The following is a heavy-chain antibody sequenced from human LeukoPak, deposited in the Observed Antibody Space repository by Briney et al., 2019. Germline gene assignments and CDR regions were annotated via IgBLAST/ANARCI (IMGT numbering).Heavy chain of an antibody. V-gene: IGHV4-39*01. CDR2: IYYSGST. D-gene: IGHD1-26*01. CDR1: SGSISTSTYY. Sequence: PSETLSLTCTASSGSISTSTYYWAWIRQPPGKGLEWIGSIYYSGSTYCNPSLKSRITISVDTSKNQFSLKLSSMTAADTAVYYCAAISTSGSRRGSFDYWGQGTLVTVSS. J-gene: IGHJ4*02. CDR3: AAISTSGSRRGSFDY.